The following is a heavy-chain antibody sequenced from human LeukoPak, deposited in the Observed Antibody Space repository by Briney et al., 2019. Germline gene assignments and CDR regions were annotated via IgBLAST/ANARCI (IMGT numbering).Heavy chain of an antibody. CDR1: GFTFSSYA. J-gene: IGHJ4*02. V-gene: IGHV3-23*01. D-gene: IGHD3-22*01. CDR2: ISGSGGGST. Sequence: GGSLRLSCAASGFTFSSYAMSWVRQAPGKGLEWVSGISGSGGGSTYDADSVKGRFTISRDNSKNTLYLQMNSLRAEDTAVYYCAKDSTIVAPTGGNFDYWGQGTLVTVSS. CDR3: AKDSTIVAPTGGNFDY.